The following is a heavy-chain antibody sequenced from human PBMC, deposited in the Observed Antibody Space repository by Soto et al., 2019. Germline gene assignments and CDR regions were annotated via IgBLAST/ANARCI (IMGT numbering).Heavy chain of an antibody. CDR3: VSLPYESGRRDFDY. CDR1: GFSFSTSRVG. CDR2: VYWEDDK. D-gene: IGHD3-10*01. V-gene: IGHV2-5*02. Sequence: QITLKESGPTLVKPTQTLTLTCSFSGFSFSTSRVGVGWIHQSTGKALEWLALVYWEDDKPYSPSLVSRLTIIKDASKNPVLLAVPDLDPVDTAPNFCVSLPYESGRRDFDYRGKGTVVSVS. J-gene: IGHJ4*02.